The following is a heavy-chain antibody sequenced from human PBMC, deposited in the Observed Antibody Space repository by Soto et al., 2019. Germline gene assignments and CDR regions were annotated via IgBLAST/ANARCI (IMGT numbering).Heavy chain of an antibody. D-gene: IGHD6-19*01. Sequence: QVQLVQSGAEVKKPGASVKVSCKASGYTFTSYAMHWVRQAPGQRLEWMGWINAGNGNTKYSQKFQGRVTITRDTSASTAYMELSSLRSKDTAVIYWARDLIGYSSGGADEDYWGQGTLVTVSS. V-gene: IGHV1-3*01. J-gene: IGHJ4*02. CDR1: GYTFTSYA. CDR3: ARDLIGYSSGGADEDY. CDR2: INAGNGNT.